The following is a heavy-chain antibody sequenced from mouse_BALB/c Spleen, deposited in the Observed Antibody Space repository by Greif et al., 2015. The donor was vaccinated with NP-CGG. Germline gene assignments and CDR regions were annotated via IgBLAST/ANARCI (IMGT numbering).Heavy chain of an antibody. D-gene: IGHD2-10*02. CDR3: AREYGNYFDY. CDR1: GFTFTDYY. CDR2: IRNKANGYTT. J-gene: IGHJ2*01. V-gene: IGHV7-3*02. Sequence: DVMLVESGGGLVQPGGSLRLSCATSGFTFTDYYMSWVRQPPGKALEWLGFIRNKANGYTTEYSASVKGRFTISRDNSQSILYLQMNTLIAEDSATYYCAREYGNYFDYWGQGTTLTVSS.